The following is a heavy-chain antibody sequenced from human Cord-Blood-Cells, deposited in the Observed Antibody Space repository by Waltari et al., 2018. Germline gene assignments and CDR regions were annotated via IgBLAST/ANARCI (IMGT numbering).Heavy chain of an antibody. CDR3: AREGSYYAFDI. V-gene: IGHV3-33*01. J-gene: IGHJ3*02. CDR1: GFTFSSYG. CDR2: IWYDGSNK. D-gene: IGHD1-26*01. Sequence: QVQLVESGGGVVKPGRSLRLSCAASGFTFSSYGMHRVRQAPVKGLEWVAVIWYDGSNKYYADSVKGRFTISRDNSKNTLYLQMNSLRAEDTAVYYCAREGSYYAFDIWGQGTMVTVSS.